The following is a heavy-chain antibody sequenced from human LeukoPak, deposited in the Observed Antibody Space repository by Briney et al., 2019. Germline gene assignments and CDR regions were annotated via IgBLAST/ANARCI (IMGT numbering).Heavy chain of an antibody. Sequence: SETLSLTCAVYGGSFSGYYWSWIRQPPGKGLEWIGEINHSGSTNYNPSLKSRVTISVDTSKNQFSLKLSSVTAADTAVYYCARALHDYSSNPPHDAFDIWGQGTKVTVSS. J-gene: IGHJ3*02. CDR1: GGSFSGYY. CDR2: INHSGST. V-gene: IGHV4-34*01. CDR3: ARALHDYSSNPPHDAFDI. D-gene: IGHD4-11*01.